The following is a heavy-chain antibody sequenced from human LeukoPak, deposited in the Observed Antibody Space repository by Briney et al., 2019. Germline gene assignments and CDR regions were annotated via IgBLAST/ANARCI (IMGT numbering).Heavy chain of an antibody. CDR3: ARVSTVTTTLDY. V-gene: IGHV4-4*02. CDR1: GGSISSSNW. CDR2: IYHSGST. J-gene: IGHJ4*02. Sequence: SGTLSLTCAVSGGSISSSNWWSWVRQPPGKGLEWIGEIYHSGSTNYNPSLKSRVTISVDMSKNQFSLKLSSVTAADTAVYYCARVSTVTTTLDYWGQGTLVTVSS. D-gene: IGHD4-17*01.